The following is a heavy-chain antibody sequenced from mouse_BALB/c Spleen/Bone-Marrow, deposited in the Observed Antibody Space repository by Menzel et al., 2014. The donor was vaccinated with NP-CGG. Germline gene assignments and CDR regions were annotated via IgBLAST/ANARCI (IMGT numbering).Heavy chain of an antibody. V-gene: IGHV2-6-1*01. CDR2: IWSDGST. CDR1: GFSLTSYG. D-gene: IGHD2-1*01. J-gene: IGHJ4*01. CDR3: ARNGNFYAMDY. Sequence: QVQLQQPGPGLVAPSQSLSITCTISGFSLTSYGVHWVRQPPGKGLEWLVVIWSDGSTTYNSALKSRLSISKDSSKSQVFLKMNSLQTDDTAMYYCARNGNFYAMDYWGQGTSVTVSS.